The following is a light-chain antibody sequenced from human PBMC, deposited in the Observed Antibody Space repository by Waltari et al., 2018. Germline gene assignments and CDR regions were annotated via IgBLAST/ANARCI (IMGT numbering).Light chain of an antibody. CDR1: SSDVGGYNY. V-gene: IGLV2-14*03. CDR3: SSYISSDTLEL. CDR2: YVS. Sequence: QSALTQPASVSGSPGQSITIPCTGTSSDVGGYNYVSWYQQHPGKSPQLLIFYVSNRPSXXSXXXSGSKSGNTASLTISGLQAQDEADYYCSSYISSDTLELFGGGTSLTVL. J-gene: IGLJ2*01.